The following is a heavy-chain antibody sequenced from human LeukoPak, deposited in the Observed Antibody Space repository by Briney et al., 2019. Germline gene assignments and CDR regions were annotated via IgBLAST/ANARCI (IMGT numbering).Heavy chain of an antibody. J-gene: IGHJ4*02. V-gene: IGHV1-69*05. CDR2: IIPIFGTA. CDR1: GGTFSSYA. D-gene: IGHD2-2*01. CDR3: ARDCSSTSCYGQLPSYYFDY. Sequence: SVKVSCKASGGTFSSYAISWVRQAPGQGLEWMGRIIPIFGTADYAQKFQGRVAITTDESTSTAYMELSSLRSEDTAVYYCARDCSSTSCYGQLPSYYFDYWGQGTLVTVSS.